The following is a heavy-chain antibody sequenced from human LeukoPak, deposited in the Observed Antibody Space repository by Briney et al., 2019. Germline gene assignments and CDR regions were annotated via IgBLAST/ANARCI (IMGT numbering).Heavy chain of an antibody. CDR1: GGSISSSSYY. CDR3: ARLNYYGSGSYYPPLYNWFDP. Sequence: PSETLSLTCTVSGGSISSSSYYWGWIRQPPGKGLEWIGSIYYSGSTYYDPSLKSRVTISVGTSKNQFSLKLSSVTAADTAVYYCARLNYYGSGSYYPPLYNWFDPWGQGTLVTVSS. J-gene: IGHJ5*02. V-gene: IGHV4-39*01. CDR2: IYYSGST. D-gene: IGHD3-10*01.